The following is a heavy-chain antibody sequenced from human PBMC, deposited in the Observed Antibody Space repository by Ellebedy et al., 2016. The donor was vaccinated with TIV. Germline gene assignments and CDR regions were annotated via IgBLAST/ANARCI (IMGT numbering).Heavy chain of an antibody. J-gene: IGHJ4*02. Sequence: MPSETLFLTCTVSGGSISSSSYYWGWIRQPPGKGLEWIGSIYYSGSTYYNPSLKSRVTISVDTSKNQFSLKLSSVTAADTAVYYCARQGHSSGWYVGEYYFDYWGQGTLVTVSP. CDR1: GGSISSSSYY. CDR2: IYYSGST. V-gene: IGHV4-39*01. CDR3: ARQGHSSGWYVGEYYFDY. D-gene: IGHD6-19*01.